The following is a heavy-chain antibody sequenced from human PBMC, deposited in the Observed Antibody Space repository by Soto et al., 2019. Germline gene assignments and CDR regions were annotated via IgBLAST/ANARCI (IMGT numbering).Heavy chain of an antibody. V-gene: IGHV4-39*02. CDR2: VYYGGNT. D-gene: IGHD3-3*01. J-gene: IGHJ6*02. CDR3: ATTVERNGYYIDTGMDV. Sequence: PSETLSLTCVVSGDPITTISYYWGWIRQPPGKGLEWIGSVYYGGNTYYNPSLMRRVTISVDTSNNLFSMKLSSVTAADTAVYYGATTVERNGYYIDTGMDVWGQWTAVTVSS. CDR1: GDPITTISYY.